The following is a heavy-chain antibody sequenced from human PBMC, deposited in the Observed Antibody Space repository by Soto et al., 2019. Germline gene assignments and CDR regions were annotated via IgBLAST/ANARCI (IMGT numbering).Heavy chain of an antibody. CDR1: GFTFSYYW. D-gene: IGHD2-21*02. CDR2: IHSDGSST. J-gene: IGHJ3*01. Sequence: EVQLVESEGGFVQPGGSLRLSCAASGFTFSYYWMLWVRQAPGQGLVWVSRIHSDGSSTTYADSVKGRFTISRDNAKNTLYLQMNNLRAEDTAVYYCARGDKGAFDLWGQGTMVTVSS. CDR3: ARGDKGAFDL. V-gene: IGHV3-74*01.